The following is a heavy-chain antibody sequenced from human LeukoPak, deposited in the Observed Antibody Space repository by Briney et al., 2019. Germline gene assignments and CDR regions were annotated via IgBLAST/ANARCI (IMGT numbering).Heavy chain of an antibody. Sequence: GGSLRLSCAASGFTFSSYAMHWVRQAPGKGLEWVAVISYDGSNKYYADSVKGRFTTSRDNSKNTLYLQMNSLRAEDTAVYYCARDVSKAAAGYDYWGQGTLVTVSS. J-gene: IGHJ4*02. CDR3: ARDVSKAAAGYDY. CDR1: GFTFSSYA. D-gene: IGHD6-13*01. V-gene: IGHV3-30-3*01. CDR2: ISYDGSNK.